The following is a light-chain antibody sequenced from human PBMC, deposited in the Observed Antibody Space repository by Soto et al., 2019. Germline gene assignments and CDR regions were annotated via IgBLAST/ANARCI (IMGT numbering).Light chain of an antibody. CDR3: QQANSPPLT. V-gene: IGKV1-39*01. CDR2: AAS. J-gene: IGKJ4*01. Sequence: DIQMTQSPSSLSASVGARVPITCRASQSIVTYLNWYLQKPGKAPKLLIYAASSLQSGVPSRFSGSGSGTEFTLTISNLQPEDFATYYCQQANSPPLTFGGGTKVDIK. CDR1: QSIVTY.